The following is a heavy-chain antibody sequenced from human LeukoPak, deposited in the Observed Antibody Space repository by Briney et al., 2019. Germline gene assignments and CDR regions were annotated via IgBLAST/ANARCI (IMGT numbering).Heavy chain of an antibody. V-gene: IGHV1-46*03. CDR3: ALVAATPNAFDI. CDR2: INPSGGST. D-gene: IGHD2-15*01. J-gene: IGHJ3*02. Sequence: ASVKVSCKASGYTFTSYYMHWVRQAPGQGLEWMGIINPSGGSTNYAQKFQGRVTITADKSTSTAYMELSSLRSEDTAVYYCALVAATPNAFDIWGQGTMVTVSS. CDR1: GYTFTSYY.